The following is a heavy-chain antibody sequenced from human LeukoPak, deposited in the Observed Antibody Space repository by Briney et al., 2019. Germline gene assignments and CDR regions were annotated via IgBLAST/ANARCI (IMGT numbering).Heavy chain of an antibody. CDR2: ISGNGGST. CDR1: QFNFNKFG. D-gene: IGHD3-22*01. V-gene: IGHV3-23*01. CDR3: AKDSVIRYYYDSSGYYGYGMDV. Sequence: GGSLRLSCATSQFNFNKFGMTWVRQAPGKGLEWVSSISGNGGSTQYADSVQGRFAISRDNSKNTLYLQMNSLRAEDTALYYCAKDSVIRYYYDSSGYYGYGMDVWGQGTTVTVSS. J-gene: IGHJ6*02.